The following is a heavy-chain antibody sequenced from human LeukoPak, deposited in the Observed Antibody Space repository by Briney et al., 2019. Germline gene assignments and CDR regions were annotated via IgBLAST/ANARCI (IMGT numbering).Heavy chain of an antibody. J-gene: IGHJ4*02. CDR3: VKEAPGTTIYY. CDR2: IYRGDAT. D-gene: IGHD5-24*01. V-gene: IGHV3-66*01. Sequence: GGSLGLSCAASGFTVSCNYMSWVRQAPGKGLEWVSVIYRGDATYYADSVKGRFTISRDSSENTVYLQMDSLRADDTSVYYCVKEAPGTTIYYWGQGTLVTVSS. CDR1: GFTVSCNY.